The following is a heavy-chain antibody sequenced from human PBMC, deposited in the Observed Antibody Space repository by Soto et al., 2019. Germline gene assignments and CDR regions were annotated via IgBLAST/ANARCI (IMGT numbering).Heavy chain of an antibody. CDR2: IYYSGST. D-gene: IGHD3-22*01. CDR3: ARSITMIGGGDI. V-gene: IGHV4-39*01. Sequence: QLQLQESGPGLVKPSETLSLTCTVSGGSISSSSYYWGWIRQPPGKGLEWIGSIYYSGSTYYNPSLKSRVTISVDTSKNQFSLKLSSVTAADTAVYYCARSITMIGGGDIWGQGTMVTVSS. J-gene: IGHJ3*02. CDR1: GGSISSSSYY.